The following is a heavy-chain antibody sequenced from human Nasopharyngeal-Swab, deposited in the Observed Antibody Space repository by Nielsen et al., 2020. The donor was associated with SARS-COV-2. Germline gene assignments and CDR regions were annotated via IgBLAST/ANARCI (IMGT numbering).Heavy chain of an antibody. D-gene: IGHD1/OR15-1a*01. J-gene: IGHJ4*02. CDR1: GFTFSSYG. CDR3: AREGLEQRVFDY. V-gene: IGHV3-33*01. CDR2: IWYDGSNK. Sequence: GESLKISCAASGFTFSSYGMHWVRQAPGKGPEWVAVIWYDGSNKYYADSVKGRFTISRDNSKNTLYLQMNSLRAEDTAVYYCAREGLEQRVFDYWGQGTLVTVSS.